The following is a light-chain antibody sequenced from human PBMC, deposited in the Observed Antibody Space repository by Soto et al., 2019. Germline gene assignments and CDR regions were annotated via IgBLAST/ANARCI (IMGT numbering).Light chain of an antibody. CDR2: DAS. J-gene: IGKJ1*01. CDR3: QQSYSTPRT. CDR1: QSISSS. Sequence: DIQMTQSPSSLSASVGDRVTITCRASQSISSSLNWYRQRPGKAPQLLIYDASTLQSGVPSRFSGCGSGTDFTRTISSLQPEDFAAYHCQQSYSTPRTFGQGTKVEMK. V-gene: IGKV1-39*01.